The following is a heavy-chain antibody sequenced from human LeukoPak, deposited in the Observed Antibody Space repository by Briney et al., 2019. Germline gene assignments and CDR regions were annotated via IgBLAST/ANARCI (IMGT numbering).Heavy chain of an antibody. V-gene: IGHV1-69*01. Sequence: VKVSYKASGGTFSSYAISWVRQAPGQGLEWMGGIIPIFGTANYAQKFQGRVTITADESTSTAYMELSSLRSEDTAVYYCARGKLVATTSFDYWGQGTLVTVSS. CDR1: GGTFSSYA. CDR3: ARGKLVATTSFDY. D-gene: IGHD5-12*01. J-gene: IGHJ4*02. CDR2: IIPIFGTA.